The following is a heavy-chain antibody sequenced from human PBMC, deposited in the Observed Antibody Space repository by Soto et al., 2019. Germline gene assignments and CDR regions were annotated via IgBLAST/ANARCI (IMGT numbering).Heavy chain of an antibody. Sequence: PGGSLRLSCTASGFTFCDYAMSWFRQAPGKGLEWVGFIRSKAYGGTTEYAASVKGRFTISRDDSKSIAYLQMNSLKTEDTAVYYCSRPNYYDSSGYYGEAYYFDYWGQGTLLTVSS. CDR2: IRSKAYGGTT. D-gene: IGHD3-22*01. CDR3: SRPNYYDSSGYYGEAYYFDY. V-gene: IGHV3-49*03. J-gene: IGHJ4*02. CDR1: GFTFCDYA.